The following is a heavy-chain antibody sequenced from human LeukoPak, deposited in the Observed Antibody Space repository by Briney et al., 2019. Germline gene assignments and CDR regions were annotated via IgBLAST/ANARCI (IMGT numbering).Heavy chain of an antibody. J-gene: IGHJ4*02. Sequence: GGSLRLSCAASGFTFSSYWMSWVRQAPGKGLEWVANIKQDGSEKYYVDSVKGRFTISRDNAKNSLYLQMNSLRAEDTAVYYCARDLSPYYYDSSGYYHIYYFDYWGQGTLVTVSS. CDR1: GFTFSSYW. CDR2: IKQDGSEK. D-gene: IGHD3-22*01. CDR3: ARDLSPYYYDSSGYYHIYYFDY. V-gene: IGHV3-7*01.